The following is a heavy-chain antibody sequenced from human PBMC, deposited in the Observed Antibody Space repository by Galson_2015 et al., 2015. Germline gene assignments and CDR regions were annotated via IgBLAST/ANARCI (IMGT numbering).Heavy chain of an antibody. CDR2: ISSSSSYI. J-gene: IGHJ2*01. Sequence: SLRLSCAASGFTFSSYSMNWVRQAPGKGLEWVSSISSSSSYIYYADSVKGRFTISRDNAKNSLYLQMNSLRAEDTAVYNCARGDYGDYPNAYWYFDLWGRGTLVTVSS. CDR1: GFTFSSYS. V-gene: IGHV3-21*01. CDR3: ARGDYGDYPNAYWYFDL. D-gene: IGHD4-17*01.